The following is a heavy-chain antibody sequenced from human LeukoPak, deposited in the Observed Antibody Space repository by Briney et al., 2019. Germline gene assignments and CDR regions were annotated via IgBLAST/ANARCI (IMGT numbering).Heavy chain of an antibody. D-gene: IGHD4-17*01. CDR1: GFTFSNAW. Sequence: GGSLRLSCAASGFTFSNAWMNWVRQAPGKGLEWVGRIKRKSDGGTTEYAAPVKGRFTISRDDPKDTLYLQMNSLKSEDTAVYHCTTDWVTTSSHYGVLDYWGQGTLVSVSS. CDR3: TTDWVTTSSHYGVLDY. V-gene: IGHV3-15*01. J-gene: IGHJ4*02. CDR2: IKRKSDGGTT.